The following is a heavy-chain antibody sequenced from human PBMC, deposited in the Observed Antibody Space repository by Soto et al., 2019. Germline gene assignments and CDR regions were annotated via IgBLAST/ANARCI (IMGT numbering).Heavy chain of an antibody. J-gene: IGHJ4*02. V-gene: IGHV3-23*01. D-gene: IGHD3-16*01. CDR3: AAVMGSDYDYVWGSLSFDH. CDR2: ISGSGVRT. CDR1: GFIFATTA. Sequence: VQLLQSGGGLVQPGGSLRLSCEASGFIFATTAMGWVRQAPGKGLEWVSTISGSGVRTYYADSVKGRFTISRGNSKSTLFLQMNSLRADGTAVYFCAAVMGSDYDYVWGSLSFDHWGQGALVTVS.